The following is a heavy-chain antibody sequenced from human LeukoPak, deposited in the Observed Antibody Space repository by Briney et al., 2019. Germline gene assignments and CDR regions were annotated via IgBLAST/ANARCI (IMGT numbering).Heavy chain of an antibody. CDR3: AKRGAYYYYYMDV. CDR2: INWNSGNI. J-gene: IGHJ6*03. Sequence: PGVSLTLSCAASGFTFEDYAMHWLRQVPGQGREWVSGINWNSGNIGYADSVKGRFTISRDNAKNTLYLQMNSLRAEDTAVYYCAKRGAYYYYYMDVWGKGTTVTISS. V-gene: IGHV3-9*01. CDR1: GFTFEDYA.